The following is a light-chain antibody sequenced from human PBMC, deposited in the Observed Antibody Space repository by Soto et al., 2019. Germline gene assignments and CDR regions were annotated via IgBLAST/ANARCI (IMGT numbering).Light chain of an antibody. CDR1: SSDVGGYNY. Sequence: QSVLTQPRSVSGSPGQSVTISCTGTSSDVGGYNYVSWYQQHPGKAPKLMIYDVSKRPSGVPDRFSGSKSGNTASLTISGLQAEDGADXYCCSYAGSYPYVFGTGTKXTV. CDR3: CSYAGSYPYV. V-gene: IGLV2-11*01. CDR2: DVS. J-gene: IGLJ1*01.